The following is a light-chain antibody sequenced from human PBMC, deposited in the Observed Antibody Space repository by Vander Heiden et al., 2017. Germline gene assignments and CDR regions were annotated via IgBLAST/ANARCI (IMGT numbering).Light chain of an antibody. CDR2: DAS. J-gene: IGKJ5*01. V-gene: IGKV3-11*01. CDR3: QQRSNWPPGAT. Sequence: EIVFTQSPPTLSLSPGERATPSCSASQSVSSYLAWYQQKPGQAPRLLIYDASNRATGIPARFSGSGSGTDFTLTISSLEPEDFAVYYCQQRSNWPPGATFGQGTRLEIK. CDR1: QSVSSY.